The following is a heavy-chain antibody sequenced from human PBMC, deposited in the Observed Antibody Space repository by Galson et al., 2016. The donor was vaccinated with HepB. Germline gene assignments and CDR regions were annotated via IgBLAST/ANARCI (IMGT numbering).Heavy chain of an antibody. CDR2: IDWDDEK. Sequence: PALVKPTQTLTLTCSFSGFSLTTTDTEMRVSWIRQAPGKALEWLARIDWDDEKFYSPSLKTRLTISKSRNQVILTMTNMEPVDTATYYCARLIGSIGTRYVDHWGQGTLVTVSS. D-gene: IGHD1-14*01. CDR1: GFSLTTTDTEMR. CDR3: ARLIGSIGTRYVDH. V-gene: IGHV2-70*04. J-gene: IGHJ5*02.